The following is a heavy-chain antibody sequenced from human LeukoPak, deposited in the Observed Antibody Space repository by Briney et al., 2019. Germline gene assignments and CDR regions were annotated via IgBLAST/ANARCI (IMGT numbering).Heavy chain of an antibody. V-gene: IGHV1-46*01. Sequence: GASVKVSCKASGYTFTSYYMHWVRQAPGQGLEWMGIINPSGGSTSYAQKFQGRVTMTRDTSTSTVYMELSSLRSEDTAVYYCARGDGTAMPHHYFDYWGQGTLVTVSS. CDR3: ARGDGTAMPHHYFDY. CDR2: INPSGGST. D-gene: IGHD5-18*01. J-gene: IGHJ4*02. CDR1: GYTFTSYY.